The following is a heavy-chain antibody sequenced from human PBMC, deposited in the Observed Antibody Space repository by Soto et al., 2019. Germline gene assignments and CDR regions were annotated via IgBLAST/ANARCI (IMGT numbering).Heavy chain of an antibody. CDR3: ARPQGSYRRRCDYIDY. V-gene: IGHV3-33*01. CDR2: IWYDGSNK. Sequence: QVQLVESGGGVVQPGRSLRLSCAASGFTFSSYGMHWVRQAPGKGLEWVAVIWYDGSNKYYADSVKGRFTISRDNSKNTLYLQMDSLRAEDKSVYYCARPQGSYRRRCDYIDYWGQGTLVTVSS. D-gene: IGHD1-26*01. CDR1: GFTFSSYG. J-gene: IGHJ4*01.